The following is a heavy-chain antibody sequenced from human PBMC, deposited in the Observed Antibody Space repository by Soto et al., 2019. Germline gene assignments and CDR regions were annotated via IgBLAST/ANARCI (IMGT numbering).Heavy chain of an antibody. V-gene: IGHV4-34*01. J-gene: IGHJ6*02. Sequence: QVQLQQWGAGLLKPSETLSLTCAVYGGSFSGYYWSWIRQPPGKGLEWIGEINHSGSTNYNPSLKSRVTISVDTSKNQFSLQLSSVTAADTAVYYCARGPPYYYYYYGMDVWGQGTTVTVSS. CDR1: GGSFSGYY. CDR2: INHSGST. CDR3: ARGPPYYYYYYGMDV.